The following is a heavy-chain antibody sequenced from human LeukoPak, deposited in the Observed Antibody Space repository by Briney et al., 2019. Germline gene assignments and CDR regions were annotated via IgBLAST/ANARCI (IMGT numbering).Heavy chain of an antibody. D-gene: IGHD5-18*01. J-gene: IGHJ4*02. V-gene: IGHV4-59*08. CDR2: IYSSGST. CDR1: GGSISSYY. CDR3: ARHVGIHLWSLYFDY. Sequence: SQTLSLTCIVSGGSISSYYWSWIRQPPGKGLEWIGYIYSSGSTDYNPSLKSRATISLDTPNHQFSLKLTSVTAADTAVYYCARHVGIHLWSLYFDYWGQGSLVTVSS.